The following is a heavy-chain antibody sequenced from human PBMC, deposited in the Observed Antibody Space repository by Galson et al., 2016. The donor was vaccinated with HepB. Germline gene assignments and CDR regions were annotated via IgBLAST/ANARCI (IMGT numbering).Heavy chain of an antibody. J-gene: IGHJ4*02. CDR3: ARDVQFRFDY. CDR2: ISANSGNT. V-gene: IGHV1-18*04. Sequence: SCKASGYRFPTYGISWVRQAPGQGLEWLGWISANSGNTIYAQKLQDRVTMTRDTSASTVYMDLRSLRSDDTAVYYCARDVQFRFDYWGQGTLVTVSS. CDR1: GYRFPTYG. D-gene: IGHD4-11*01.